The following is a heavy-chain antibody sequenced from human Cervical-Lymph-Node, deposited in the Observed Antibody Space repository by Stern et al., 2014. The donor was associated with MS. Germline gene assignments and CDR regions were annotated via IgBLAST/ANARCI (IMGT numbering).Heavy chain of an antibody. D-gene: IGHD3-3*01. J-gene: IGHJ4*02. CDR1: GYTFTSYD. Sequence: VQLVESGAEVRKPGASVKVACKASGYTFTSYDMHWVRQATGKGLEWMGWMNPRSGNRCSTEGLEGRFAMARHNYMSTHSMRLGDLRLDDTAIYYCARSDGRFLEDPLDYWGQGVMVTVSS. V-gene: IGHV1-8*01. CDR3: ARSDGRFLEDPLDY. CDR2: MNPRSGNR.